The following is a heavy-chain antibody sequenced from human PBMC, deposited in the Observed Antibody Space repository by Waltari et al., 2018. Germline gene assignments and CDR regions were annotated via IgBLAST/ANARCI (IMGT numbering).Heavy chain of an antibody. CDR2: INAGNGNT. J-gene: IGHJ3*02. V-gene: IGHV1-3*01. Sequence: QVQVVQSGAEVKKPGASVKVSCKASGYTFTNYAMHWVRQAPGHRLEWMGWINAGNGNTKYSQKFQGRVTITRDTSASTAYMELSSLRSEDTAVYYCARDHSSSWFGAFDIWGQGTMVTVSS. D-gene: IGHD6-13*01. CDR3: ARDHSSSWFGAFDI. CDR1: GYTFTNYA.